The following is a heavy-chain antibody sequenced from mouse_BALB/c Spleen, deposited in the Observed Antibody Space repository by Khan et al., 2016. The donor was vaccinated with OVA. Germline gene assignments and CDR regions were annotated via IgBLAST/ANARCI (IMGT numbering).Heavy chain of an antibody. D-gene: IGHD1-1*01. J-gene: IGHJ2*01. CDR3: ARSRETGYFDY. V-gene: IGHV2-9*02. CDR2: IWAGGST. Sequence: QVQLKESGPGLVAPSQSLSITCTVSGFSLTSHGVHWVRQPPGKGLEWLGVIWAGGSTNYNSALMSRLSISKDSSKSQVFLKMNSLQTDDTARYDCARSRETGYFDYWGQGTTLTVSS. CDR1: GFSLTSHG.